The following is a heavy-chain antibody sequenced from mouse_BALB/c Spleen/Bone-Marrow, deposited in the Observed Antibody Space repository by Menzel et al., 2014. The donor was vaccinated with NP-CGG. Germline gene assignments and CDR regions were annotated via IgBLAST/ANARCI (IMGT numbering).Heavy chain of an antibody. CDR3: ASYRYAWYFDV. Sequence: EVQLQQSGAELVKPGASVKLSCTASGFNIKDTYLHWVKQRPEQGLEWIGRIDPANGNTKYDPKFQGKATITADTSSNTAYLQLSSLTCEDTAVYYCASYRYAWYFDVWGAGTTVTVSS. CDR2: IDPANGNT. D-gene: IGHD2-14*01. J-gene: IGHJ1*01. CDR1: GFNIKDTY. V-gene: IGHV14-3*02.